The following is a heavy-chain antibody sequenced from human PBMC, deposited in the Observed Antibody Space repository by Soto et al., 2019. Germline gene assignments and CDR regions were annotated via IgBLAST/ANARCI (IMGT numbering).Heavy chain of an antibody. J-gene: IGHJ4*02. CDR3: ARDFFRGYSGYDLGFDY. D-gene: IGHD5-12*01. V-gene: IGHV1-2*04. CDR1: GYTFTGYY. Sequence: GASVKVSCKASGYTFTGYYMHWVRQAPGQGLEWMGWINPNSGGTNYAQKFQGWVTMTRDTSISTAYMELSRLRSDDTAVYYCARDFFRGYSGYDLGFDYWGQGTLVTVSS. CDR2: INPNSGGT.